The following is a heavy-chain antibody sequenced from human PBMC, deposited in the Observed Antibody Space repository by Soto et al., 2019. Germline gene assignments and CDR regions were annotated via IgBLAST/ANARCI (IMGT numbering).Heavy chain of an antibody. V-gene: IGHV3-30*03. CDR2: ISYDGSNK. CDR1: GFTFSSYG. J-gene: IGHJ6*02. CDR3: AAEAGSSGWFYYYYYGMDV. D-gene: IGHD6-19*01. Sequence: PGGSLRLSGAASGFTFSSYGIHWVRQAPCKGLEWVAVISYDGSNKYYADSVKGRFTISRDNSKNTLYLQMNSLRAEDTAVYYCAAEAGSSGWFYYYYYGMDVFGQGTTVTFSS.